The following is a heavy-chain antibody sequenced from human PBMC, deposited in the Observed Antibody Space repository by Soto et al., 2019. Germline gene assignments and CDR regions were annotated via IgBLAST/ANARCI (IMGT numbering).Heavy chain of an antibody. D-gene: IGHD2-8*01. CDR3: AKDRGLVLSFYFDY. Sequence: EVQLVESGGGLVQPGRSLRLSCAASGFTFDDYAMHWVRQAPGKGLEWVSGIRWNSGSIGYADSVKGRFTISRDNAKNSLYLQMNSLRAEDTALYYCAKDRGLVLSFYFDYWGKGTLVTVSS. CDR2: IRWNSGSI. J-gene: IGHJ4*02. V-gene: IGHV3-9*01. CDR1: GFTFDDYA.